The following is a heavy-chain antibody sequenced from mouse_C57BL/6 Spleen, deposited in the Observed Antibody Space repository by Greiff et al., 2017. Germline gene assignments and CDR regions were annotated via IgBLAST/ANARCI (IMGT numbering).Heavy chain of an antibody. CDR1: GYTFTSYW. J-gene: IGHJ4*01. Sequence: QVQLQQSGAELVRPGSSVKLSCKASGYTFTSYWLHWVQQRPIQGLEWIGNIDPSASETHYNQKFKDKATLTVDKSSSTAYMQLSSLTSEDSAVYYCARGGTTVGAMDYWGQGTSVTVSS. CDR2: IDPSASET. V-gene: IGHV1-52*01. D-gene: IGHD2-14*01. CDR3: ARGGTTVGAMDY.